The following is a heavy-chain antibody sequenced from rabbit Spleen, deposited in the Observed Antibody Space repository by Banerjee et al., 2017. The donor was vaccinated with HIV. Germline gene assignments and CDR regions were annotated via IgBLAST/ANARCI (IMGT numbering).Heavy chain of an antibody. J-gene: IGHJ3*01. V-gene: IGHV1S45*01. Sequence: QEQLVESGGGLVKPEGSLTLTCKASGVSFSDKDVMCWVRQAPGKGLEWIACINAVTGKAVYASWAKGRFTFSKTSSTTVTLQLNSLTAADTATYFCGRDANGDVRLSRLDLWGQGTLVTVS. CDR3: GRDANGDVRLSRLDL. CDR1: GVSFSDKDV. D-gene: IGHD2-1*01. CDR2: INAVTGKA.